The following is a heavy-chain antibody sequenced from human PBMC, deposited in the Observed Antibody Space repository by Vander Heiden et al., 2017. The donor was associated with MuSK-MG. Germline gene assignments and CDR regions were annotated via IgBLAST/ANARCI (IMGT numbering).Heavy chain of an antibody. D-gene: IGHD3-10*01. Sequence: QVQLQQWGAGLLKPSETLSLTCAVYGGSFSGYYWSWIRQPPGKGLEWIGEINHSGSTNYNPSLKSRVNISVDTSKNQFSLKVSPVTAADTAVYYCARGRRITMVRGTLRSFSGQRVVDYWGQGTLGTVSS. CDR2: INHSGST. CDR3: ARGRRITMVRGTLRSFSGQRVVDY. CDR1: GGSFSGYY. V-gene: IGHV4-34*01. J-gene: IGHJ4*02.